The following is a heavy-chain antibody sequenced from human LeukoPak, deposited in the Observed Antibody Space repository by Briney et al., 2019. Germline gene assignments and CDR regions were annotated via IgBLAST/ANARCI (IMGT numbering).Heavy chain of an antibody. D-gene: IGHD4-11*01. CDR3: AKDLNSNYDPLYFDY. CDR1: GFTFSSYA. CDR2: ISYDGSNK. J-gene: IGHJ4*02. Sequence: GGSLRLSCAASGFTFSSYAMHWVRQAPGKGLEWVAVISYDGSNKYYADSVKGRFTISRDNSKNTLYLQMNSLRAEDTAVYYCAKDLNSNYDPLYFDYWGQGTLVTVSS. V-gene: IGHV3-30-3*01.